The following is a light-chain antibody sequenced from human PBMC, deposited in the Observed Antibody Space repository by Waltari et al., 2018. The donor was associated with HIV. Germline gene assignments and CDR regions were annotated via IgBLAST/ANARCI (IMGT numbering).Light chain of an antibody. J-gene: IGLJ3*02. CDR3: GTWDSSLSVGL. CDR1: SSNIGNNY. V-gene: IGLV1-51*01. CDR2: DIN. Sequence: LTQAPSVSAAPGQNVTIPCSGSSSNIGNNYVSWYQHFPGTAPKLLIYDINKRPSGIPDRFSGSKSGTSATLAIAGLQTGDEADYYCGTWDSSLSVGLFGGGTKVTVL.